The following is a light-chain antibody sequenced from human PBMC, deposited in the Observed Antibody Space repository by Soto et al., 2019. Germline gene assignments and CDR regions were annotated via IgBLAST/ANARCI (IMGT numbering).Light chain of an antibody. CDR1: SSNIGNNY. CDR3: GTWDSSLSAGV. V-gene: IGLV1-51*01. J-gene: IGLJ3*02. CDR2: DNN. Sequence: QSVLTQPPSVSAAPGQKVTISCSGSSSNIGNNYVSWYQQLPGTAPKLLIYDNNKRPSGIPDRFSGSKSGTSATLSITGLQTGDEADYYCGTWDSSLSAGVFGGWTKLTVL.